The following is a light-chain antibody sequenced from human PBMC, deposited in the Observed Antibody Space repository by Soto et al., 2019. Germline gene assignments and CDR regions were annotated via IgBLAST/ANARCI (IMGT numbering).Light chain of an antibody. J-gene: IGKJ1*01. Sequence: DIQMTQSPSSLSTSVGDRVTITCRASQSISNYLNWYQQKPGKVPKLLIYAASRLQSGVPSRFSASGSGTDFTLTISSLQPEDFATYYCLQCYITPWTFGQGTKVEIK. CDR2: AAS. CDR3: LQCYITPWT. V-gene: IGKV1-39*01. CDR1: QSISNY.